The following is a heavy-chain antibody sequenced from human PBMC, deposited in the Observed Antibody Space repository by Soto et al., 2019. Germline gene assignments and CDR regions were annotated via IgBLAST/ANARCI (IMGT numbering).Heavy chain of an antibody. J-gene: IGHJ6*02. CDR1: IFTFSSYA. CDR3: ASYCSGGSCYYYYGMDV. V-gene: IGHV3-23*01. CDR2: ISGSGGTT. D-gene: IGHD2-15*01. Sequence: EVQLLESGGGLVQPGGSLRLSCAASIFTFSSYAMSWVRQAPGKGLEWVSGISGSGGTTYYADSVKGRFSISRDNSKNTLYLQMNSLRAEDTAVYYCASYCSGGSCYYYYGMDVWGQGTTVTVS.